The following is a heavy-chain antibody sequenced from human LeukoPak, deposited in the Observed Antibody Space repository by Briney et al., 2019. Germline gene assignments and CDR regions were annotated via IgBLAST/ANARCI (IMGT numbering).Heavy chain of an antibody. Sequence: GGSLRLSCAASGFSFSTYSMNWVRQAPGKGLDRVSYISSLGSTMYYADSVKGRFTISRDNAKNSLYLQMDGLRAEDTAVYYCARGEQEMATMSIDYWGQGTLVTVSS. CDR2: ISSLGSTM. D-gene: IGHD5-24*01. CDR1: GFSFSTYS. CDR3: ARGEQEMATMSIDY. V-gene: IGHV3-48*01. J-gene: IGHJ4*02.